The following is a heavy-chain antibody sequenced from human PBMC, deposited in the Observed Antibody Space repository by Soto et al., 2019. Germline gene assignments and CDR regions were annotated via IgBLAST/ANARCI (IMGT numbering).Heavy chain of an antibody. CDR3: AKRKTSGWDYFDY. CDR1: GFTFSNYA. V-gene: IGHV3-23*01. J-gene: IGHJ4*02. D-gene: IGHD6-19*01. Sequence: GGSLRLSCVASGFTFSNYAMSWVRQAPGKGLEWVSGISASGRDTYDGDSVKDRVTISRDSFKNTLYLQMNSLRAEDTGAYYYAKRKTSGWDYFDYWGQGDLVTVSS. CDR2: ISASGRDT.